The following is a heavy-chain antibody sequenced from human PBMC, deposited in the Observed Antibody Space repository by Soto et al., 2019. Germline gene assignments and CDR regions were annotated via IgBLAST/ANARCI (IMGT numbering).Heavy chain of an antibody. D-gene: IGHD3-22*01. Sequence: PGGSLRLSCAASGFTVSSNYMSWVRQAPGKGLEWVSVIYSGGSTYYADSVKGRFTISRDNSKNTLYLQMNSLRAEDTAVYYCARFNYDSSEDAFDIWGQGTMATVSS. V-gene: IGHV3-53*01. CDR3: ARFNYDSSEDAFDI. CDR2: IYSGGST. CDR1: GFTVSSNY. J-gene: IGHJ3*02.